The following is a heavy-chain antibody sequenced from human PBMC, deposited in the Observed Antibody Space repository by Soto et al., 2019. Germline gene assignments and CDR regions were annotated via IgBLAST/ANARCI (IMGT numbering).Heavy chain of an antibody. CDR2: IYWHDEI. V-gene: IGHV2-5*01. CDR3: AHRKGGTFDY. CDR1: GFSLTTTGGA. D-gene: IGHD1-26*01. Sequence: SGPTLVNPTQTLTLTCTFSGFSLTTTGGAVGWIRQYPGKAPEWLALIYWHDEIHYSPSLNSRLTISKDTSKNQVVLRVTNMYPVDTATYYCAHRKGGTFDYWGQGTLVTVSS. J-gene: IGHJ4*02.